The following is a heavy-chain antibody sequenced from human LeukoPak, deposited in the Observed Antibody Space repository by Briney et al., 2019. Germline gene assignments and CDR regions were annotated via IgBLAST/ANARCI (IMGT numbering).Heavy chain of an antibody. J-gene: IGHJ5*02. CDR3: ARGLLFSWFDP. CDR1: GGSISSGGYY. V-gene: IGHV4-31*03. D-gene: IGHD2-21*02. Sequence: PSETLSLTCTVSGGSISSGGYYWSWIRKHPGKGLEWIGYIYYSGSTYYNPSLKSRVTISVDTSKDQFSLKLSSVTAADTAVYYCARGLLFSWFDPWGQGTLVTVSS. CDR2: IYYSGST.